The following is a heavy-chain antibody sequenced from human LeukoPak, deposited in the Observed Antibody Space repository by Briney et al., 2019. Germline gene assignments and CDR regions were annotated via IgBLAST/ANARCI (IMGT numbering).Heavy chain of an antibody. D-gene: IGHD3-22*01. CDR3: AKDIDYYDSSGGDPFDY. CDR2: ISGSGGST. CDR1: GFTFSSYA. Sequence: GGSLRLSCAASGFTFSSYAMRWVRQAPGKGLEWVSAISGSGGSTYYADSVKGRFTISRDNSKNTLYLQMNSLRAEDTAVYYCAKDIDYYDSSGGDPFDYWGQGTLVTVSS. V-gene: IGHV3-23*01. J-gene: IGHJ4*02.